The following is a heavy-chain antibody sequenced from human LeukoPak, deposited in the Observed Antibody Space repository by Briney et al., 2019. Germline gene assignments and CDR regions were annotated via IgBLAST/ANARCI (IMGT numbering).Heavy chain of an antibody. CDR2: IYHSGST. CDR1: GGSISSYY. D-gene: IGHD1-26*01. Sequence: PSETLSLTCTVPGGSISSYYWSWIRQPPGKGLEWIGYIYHSGSTYYNPSLKSRVTISVDRSKNQFSLKLSSVTAADTAVYYCARDVLVGATTHFDYWGQGTLVTVSS. CDR3: ARDVLVGATTHFDY. V-gene: IGHV4-59*12. J-gene: IGHJ4*02.